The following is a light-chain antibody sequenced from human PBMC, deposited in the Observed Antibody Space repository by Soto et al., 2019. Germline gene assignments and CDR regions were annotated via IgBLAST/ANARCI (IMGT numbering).Light chain of an antibody. V-gene: IGLV2-8*01. J-gene: IGLJ3*02. CDR3: SSFASSSNWV. CDR2: EVT. Sequence: QSALTQPPSASGSPGQSVTISCTGTSSDVGAYNYVSWYQQHAGKAPKLVIYEVTKRPSGVPDRFSGSKSANTASLTVSGLQAEDEADDYCSSFASSSNWVFGGGTKVTVL. CDR1: SSDVGAYNY.